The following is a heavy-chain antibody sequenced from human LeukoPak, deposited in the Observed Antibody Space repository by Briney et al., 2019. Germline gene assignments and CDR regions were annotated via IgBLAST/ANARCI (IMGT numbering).Heavy chain of an antibody. J-gene: IGHJ3*02. CDR3: ARAGYCSSTSCYQGEDDAFDI. Sequence: ASVKVSCKASGYTFTGYYMHWVRQAPGQGLEWMGWINPNSGGTNYAQKFQGRVTMTRDTSISTAYMELSRLRSDDTAVYYCARAGYCSSTSCYQGEDDAFDIWGQGTMVTISS. CDR1: GYTFTGYY. CDR2: INPNSGGT. D-gene: IGHD2-2*01. V-gene: IGHV1-2*02.